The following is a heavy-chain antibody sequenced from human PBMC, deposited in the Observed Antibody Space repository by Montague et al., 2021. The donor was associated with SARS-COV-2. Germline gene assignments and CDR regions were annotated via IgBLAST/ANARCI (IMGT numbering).Heavy chain of an antibody. CDR2: TNDSGRT. Sequence: SETLSLTYAVYGGSFSGYYWSWIRQPPGRGLEWIGETNDSGRTNYNQSLKGRVTISVDTSKNQFSLRLSPVTAAETAVYYCARGYCSGSGCYYYYGMDVWGQGTTVTVSS. V-gene: IGHV4-34*01. D-gene: IGHD2-15*01. CDR1: GGSFSGYY. J-gene: IGHJ6*02. CDR3: ARGYCSGSGCYYYYGMDV.